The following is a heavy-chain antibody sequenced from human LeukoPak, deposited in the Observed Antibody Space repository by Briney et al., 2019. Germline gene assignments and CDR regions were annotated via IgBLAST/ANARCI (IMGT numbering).Heavy chain of an antibody. Sequence: SETLSLTCTVSGGSISSSSYYWGWIRQPPGKGLEWIGSIYYSGSTYHNPSLKSRVTISVDTSKNQFSLKLSSVTAADTAVYYCASDRAARRFPYYYYGMDVWGQGTTVTVSS. V-gene: IGHV4-39*01. J-gene: IGHJ6*02. CDR1: GGSISSSSYY. CDR3: ASDRAARRFPYYYYGMDV. D-gene: IGHD6-6*01. CDR2: IYYSGST.